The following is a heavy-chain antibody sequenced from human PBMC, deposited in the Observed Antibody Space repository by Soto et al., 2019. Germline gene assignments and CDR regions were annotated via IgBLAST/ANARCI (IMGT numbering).Heavy chain of an antibody. CDR3: ASVSRPGGAFADY. D-gene: IGHD1-26*01. CDR1: GGSISSGGYY. Sequence: QVQLQESGPGLVKPSQTLSLTCTVSGGSISSGGYYWSWIRQHPGKGLEWIGYIYYSGSTYYNPSPKSRVTISVDTAKNQFSLKLSSVTAADTAVYYCASVSRPGGAFADYWGQGTLVTVSS. V-gene: IGHV4-31*03. CDR2: IYYSGST. J-gene: IGHJ4*02.